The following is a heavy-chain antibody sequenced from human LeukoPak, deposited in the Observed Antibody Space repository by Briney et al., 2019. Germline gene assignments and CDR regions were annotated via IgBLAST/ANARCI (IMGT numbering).Heavy chain of an antibody. CDR1: GFTFSNYA. J-gene: IGHJ4*02. D-gene: IGHD3-9*01. CDR2: ITGNGDT. Sequence: GGSLRLSCAASGFTFSNYAMAWVRQAPGKGLEWVSAITGNGDTSYADSVKGRFTSSRDNSHNTLYLQMSTLRAEDTAVYYCAKEAISRYFDFDYWGQGILVTVSS. V-gene: IGHV3-23*01. CDR3: AKEAISRYFDFDY.